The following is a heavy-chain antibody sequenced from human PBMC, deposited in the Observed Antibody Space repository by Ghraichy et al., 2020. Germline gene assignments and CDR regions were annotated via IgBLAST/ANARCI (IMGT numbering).Heavy chain of an antibody. J-gene: IGHJ4*02. CDR1: GFIFNNYA. CDR3: VKRGCSGGSCYGQVEY. V-gene: IGHV3-64D*08. Sequence: GGSLRLSCSASGFIFNNYAMYWVRQAPGKGLEFVSTINNNGDTTYYADSVKGRFTLSRDNSKNTLYLQMSSLRPDDTAVYYCVKRGCSGGSCYGQVEYWGRGTLGTVSS. CDR2: INNNGDTT. D-gene: IGHD2-15*01.